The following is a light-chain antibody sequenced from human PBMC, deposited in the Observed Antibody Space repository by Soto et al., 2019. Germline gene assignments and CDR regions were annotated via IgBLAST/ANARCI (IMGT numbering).Light chain of an antibody. CDR1: QSISSRY. J-gene: IGKJ1*01. V-gene: IGKV3-20*01. CDR2: GAS. CDR3: QQYNSYPT. Sequence: IVFTQSPGSLSIPPGEKATLSGRASQSISSRYLAWYQQKPGQAPRLLIYGASSRATGIPDRFSGSGSGTDFTLTISSLQPDDFATYYCQQYNSYPTLGQGTTVDI.